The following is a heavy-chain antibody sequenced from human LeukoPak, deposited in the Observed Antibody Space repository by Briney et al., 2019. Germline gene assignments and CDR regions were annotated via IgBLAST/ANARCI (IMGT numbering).Heavy chain of an antibody. CDR1: GFTFTNAW. J-gene: IGHJ5*02. V-gene: IGHV3-15*01. CDR2: IKSKADGETT. CDR3: TTASRWYWFDP. Sequence: GGSLRLSCAASGFTFTNAWMSWVRQAPGKGLEWVGRIKSKADGETTDYAAPVKGRFSISRDDSKNTLYLQMNSLKTEDTAVYHCTTASRWYWFDPWGQGTLVTVSS. D-gene: IGHD4-23*01.